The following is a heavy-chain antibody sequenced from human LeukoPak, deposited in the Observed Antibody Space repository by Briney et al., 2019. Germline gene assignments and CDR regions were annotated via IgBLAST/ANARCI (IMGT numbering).Heavy chain of an antibody. CDR3: ARDRGVPRPYYFDQ. CDR2: IHYNGST. D-gene: IGHD3-10*01. Sequence: SETLSLTCTVSGGSISSSYYWGCIRQPPGNGLEWIGSIHYNGSTCYNPSLESRVIMSVDTSKNQFSLNLTSVTAADAAMYYCARDRGVPRPYYFDQWGQGTLVTVSS. CDR1: GGSISSSYY. V-gene: IGHV4-39*07. J-gene: IGHJ4*02.